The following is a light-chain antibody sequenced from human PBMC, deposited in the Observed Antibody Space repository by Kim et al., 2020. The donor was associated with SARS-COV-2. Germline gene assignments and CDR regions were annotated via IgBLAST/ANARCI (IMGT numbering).Light chain of an antibody. CDR3: SSYTSSSTLEV. V-gene: IGLV2-14*01. J-gene: IGLJ2*01. Sequence: QSALTQPASVSGSPGQSITISCTGTSSDVGGYNYVSWYQQHPGKAPKLMIYDVSKRPSGVSNRFSGSKSGNTASLTISGLQAEDEAEYYCSSYTSSSTLEVFGGGTKLTVL. CDR2: DVS. CDR1: SSDVGGYNY.